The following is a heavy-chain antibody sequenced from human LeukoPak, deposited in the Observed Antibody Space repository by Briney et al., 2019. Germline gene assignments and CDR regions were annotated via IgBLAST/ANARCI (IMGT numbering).Heavy chain of an antibody. V-gene: IGHV4-59*01. D-gene: IGHD1-26*01. CDR3: ARDRSEWELQGVYYMDV. J-gene: IGHJ6*03. CDR1: GGSISSYY. CDR2: IYYSGST. Sequence: SETLSLTCTVSGGSISSYYWSWIRQPPGKGLEWIGYIYYSGSTNYNPSLKSRVTISVDTSKNQFSLKLSSVTAADTAVYYCARDRSEWELQGVYYMDVWGKGTTVTVSS.